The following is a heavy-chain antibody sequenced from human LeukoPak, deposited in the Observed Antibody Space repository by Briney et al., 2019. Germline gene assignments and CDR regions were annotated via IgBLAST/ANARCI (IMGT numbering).Heavy chain of an antibody. J-gene: IGHJ3*02. CDR2: IYSSGIT. D-gene: IGHD2-21*02. V-gene: IGHV3-53*01. Sequence: GGSLRLSCAASGFTVSANYMSWVRQAPGKGLEWVSVIYSSGITYYADSVRGRFTISRDHSKNTLYLQMNSLRVEDTALYYCVRDCGGDCSWAFDIWGRGTMVIVSS. CDR1: GFTVSANY. CDR3: VRDCGGDCSWAFDI.